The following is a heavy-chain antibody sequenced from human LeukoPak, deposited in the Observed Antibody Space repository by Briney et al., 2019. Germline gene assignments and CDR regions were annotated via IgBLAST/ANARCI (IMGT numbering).Heavy chain of an antibody. CDR3: ARALTVADYYFDY. D-gene: IGHD6-19*01. Sequence: GGSLRLSCAASGFTFSSYWMHWVRQAPGKGLVWVSRINSDGSSTSYADSVKGRFTISRDIAKNTLYLQMNSLRAEDTAVYYCARALTVADYYFDYWGQGTLVTVSS. CDR2: INSDGSST. V-gene: IGHV3-74*01. CDR1: GFTFSSYW. J-gene: IGHJ4*02.